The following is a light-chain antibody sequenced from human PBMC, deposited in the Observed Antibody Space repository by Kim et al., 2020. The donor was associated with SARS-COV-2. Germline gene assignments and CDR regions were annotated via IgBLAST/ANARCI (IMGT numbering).Light chain of an antibody. CDR2: KDC. CDR3: QSADSSGTIRV. Sequence: SYELTQPPSVSVSPGQTARITCSGDALPKQYAYWYQQKPGQAPVLAIYKDCEMPSGILERFSGSSPATTATLTISGAQAEDEADYYCQSADSSGTIRVFG. CDR1: ALPKQY. J-gene: IGLJ2*01. V-gene: IGLV3-25*03.